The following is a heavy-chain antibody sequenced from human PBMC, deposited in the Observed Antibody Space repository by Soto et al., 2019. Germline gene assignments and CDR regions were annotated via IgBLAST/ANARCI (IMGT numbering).Heavy chain of an antibody. CDR3: ARANAIRPYYYNMDV. CDR2: INPNSGGT. Sequence: GASVKVSCKASGYSFTDYYIHWVRQAPGQGLEWMGWINPNSGGTTYAQKFRAWITMTRDTSINTVYMELSRLTSDDTAVYYCARANAIRPYYYNMDVWGQGTTVT. J-gene: IGHJ6*02. D-gene: IGHD2-2*01. V-gene: IGHV1-2*04. CDR1: GYSFTDYY.